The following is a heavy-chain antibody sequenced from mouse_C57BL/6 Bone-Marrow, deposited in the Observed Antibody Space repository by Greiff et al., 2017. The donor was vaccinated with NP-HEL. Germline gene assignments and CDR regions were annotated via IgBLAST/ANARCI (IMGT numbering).Heavy chain of an antibody. CDR2: IWGVGST. CDR1: GFSLTSYG. V-gene: IGHV2-6*01. J-gene: IGHJ3*01. Sequence: VKLQESGPGLVAPSQSLSITCTVSGFSLTSYGVDWVRQSPGKGLEWLGVIWGVGSTNYNSALKSRLSISKDNSKSQVFLKMNSLQTDDTAMYYCASRRGPWFAYWGQGTLVTVSA. CDR3: ASRRGPWFAY.